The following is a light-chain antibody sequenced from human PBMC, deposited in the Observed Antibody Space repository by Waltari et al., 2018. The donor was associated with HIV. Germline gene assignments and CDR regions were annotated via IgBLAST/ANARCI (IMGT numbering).Light chain of an antibody. CDR2: GAS. V-gene: IGKV3-20*01. CDR3: QQYGSSPI. J-gene: IGKJ3*01. Sequence: EIVLTQSPGTLSLSPGESATLSCRASQSLSATYLAWYQQKPGQAPRLLIYGASSRATGTPDRFSGSGSGTDFTLTISRLEPEDFAVYYCQQYGSSPIFGPGTKVDVK. CDR1: QSLSATY.